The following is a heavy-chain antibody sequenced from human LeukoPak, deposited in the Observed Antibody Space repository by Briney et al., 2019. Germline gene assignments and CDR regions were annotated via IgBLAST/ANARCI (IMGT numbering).Heavy chain of an antibody. D-gene: IGHD2-8*01. V-gene: IGHV4-39*07. J-gene: IGHJ4*02. CDR1: GGSISSYY. CDR2: IYYSGST. CDR3: ARVEGYCTNGVCSPGVFDY. Sequence: SETLSLTCTVSGGSISSYYWSWISQPPGKGLEWIGSIYYSGSTYYNPSLKSRVTISVDTSKNQFSLKLSSLTAADTAVYYCARVEGYCTNGVCSPGVFDYWGQGTLVTVSS.